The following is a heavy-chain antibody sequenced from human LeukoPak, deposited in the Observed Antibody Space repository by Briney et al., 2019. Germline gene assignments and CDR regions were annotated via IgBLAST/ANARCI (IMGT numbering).Heavy chain of an antibody. J-gene: IGHJ6*02. CDR2: ISGSGGST. CDR1: GFTFSSYA. D-gene: IGHD3-10*01. Sequence: GGSLRLSCAASGFTFSSYAMSWVRQAPGKGLEWVSAISGSGGSTYYADSVKGRFTISRGNSKNTLYLQMNSLRAEDTAVYYCATDDLYYGSGSYYNGGGVWGQGTTVTVSS. V-gene: IGHV3-23*01. CDR3: ATDDLYYGSGSYYNGGGV.